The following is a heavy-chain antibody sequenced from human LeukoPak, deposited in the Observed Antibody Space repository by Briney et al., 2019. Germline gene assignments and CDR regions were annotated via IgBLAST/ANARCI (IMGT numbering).Heavy chain of an antibody. V-gene: IGHV3-21*01. Sequence: GGSLRLSCAASGFTFSNYCMNWVRQAPGKGLEWVSSISERSVYIYYAGSVKGRFTISRDNAKNSLSLQMNSLRAEDTAVYYCARTRFCGNDFYPWDFHYWGQGTPVTVSS. J-gene: IGHJ4*02. D-gene: IGHD2-21*02. CDR3: ARTRFCGNDFYPWDFHY. CDR2: ISERSVYI. CDR1: GFTFSNYC.